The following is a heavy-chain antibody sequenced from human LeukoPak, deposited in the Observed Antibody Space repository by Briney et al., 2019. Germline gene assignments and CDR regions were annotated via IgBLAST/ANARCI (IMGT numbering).Heavy chain of an antibody. CDR3: AMSYYYDSSGYSGHYFDY. D-gene: IGHD3-22*01. J-gene: IGHJ4*02. CDR1: GGSFSGYY. V-gene: IGHV4-34*01. CDR2: INHSGST. Sequence: SEPLSLTCAVCGGSFSGYYWSWIRQPPGKGLEWIGEINHSGSTNYNPSLKSRVTISVDTSKNQFSLKLSSVTAADTAVYYCAMSYYYDSSGYSGHYFDYWGQGTLVTVSS.